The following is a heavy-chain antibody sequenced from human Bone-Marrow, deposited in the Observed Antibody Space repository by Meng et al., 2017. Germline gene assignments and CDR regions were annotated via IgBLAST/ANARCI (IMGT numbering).Heavy chain of an antibody. CDR3: ASSIDYGDYYFDF. D-gene: IGHD4-17*01. Sequence: QVQLQQSGPGLVKPSQTLSLTCALSGDSVSSNSAAWNWIRQSPSRGLEWLGRTYYKSKWSNNYAVSVKSRITINPDTSKNQFSLQLNSVTPEDTAVYYCASSIDYGDYYFDFWGQGTLVTVSS. CDR2: TYYKSKWSN. CDR1: GDSVSSNSAA. V-gene: IGHV6-1*01. J-gene: IGHJ4*02.